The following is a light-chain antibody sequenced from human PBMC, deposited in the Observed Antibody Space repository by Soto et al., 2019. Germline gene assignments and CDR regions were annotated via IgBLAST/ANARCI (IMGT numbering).Light chain of an antibody. CDR3: QKHGSSPFT. Sequence: EIVLTQSPGTLSLSPGERATLSCRASQSVSANYLAWYQQKPGQAPRLLIYGASSRATGIPDRFSGSGSGTDFTLTISRLEPEDFAVYFCQKHGSSPFTFGPGTKVDI. CDR2: GAS. J-gene: IGKJ3*01. V-gene: IGKV3-20*01. CDR1: QSVSANY.